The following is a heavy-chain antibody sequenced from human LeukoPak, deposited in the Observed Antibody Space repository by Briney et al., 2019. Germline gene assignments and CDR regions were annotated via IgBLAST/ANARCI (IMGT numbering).Heavy chain of an antibody. CDR1: GGSISSYY. D-gene: IGHD3-9*01. Sequence: PSETLSLTCTVSGGSISSYYRSWILQPPGKGLEWIGYIYYSGSTNYNPSLKSRVTISVDTSKNQFSLKLSSVTAADTAVYYCARAVVYYDILTGYYQIFDYWGQGTLVTVSS. V-gene: IGHV4-59*01. CDR3: ARAVVYYDILTGYYQIFDY. J-gene: IGHJ4*02. CDR2: IYYSGST.